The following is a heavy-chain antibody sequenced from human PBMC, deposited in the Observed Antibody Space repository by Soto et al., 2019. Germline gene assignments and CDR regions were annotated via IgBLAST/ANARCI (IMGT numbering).Heavy chain of an antibody. CDR1: GFTFSSYA. D-gene: IGHD2-2*02. CDR2: ISGSGGST. V-gene: IGHV3-23*01. Sequence: PGGSLRLSCAASGFTFSSYAMSWVRQAPVKGLEWVSAISGSGGSTYYADSVKGRFTISRDNSKNTLYLQMNSLRAEDTAVYYCAKDQSLPAAILGMDVWGQGTTVTVSS. CDR3: AKDQSLPAAILGMDV. J-gene: IGHJ6*02.